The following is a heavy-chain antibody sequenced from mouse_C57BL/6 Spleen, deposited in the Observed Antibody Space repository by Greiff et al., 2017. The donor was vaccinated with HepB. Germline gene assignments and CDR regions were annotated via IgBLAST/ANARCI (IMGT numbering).Heavy chain of an antibody. V-gene: IGHV5-17*01. CDR1: GFTFSDYG. J-gene: IGHJ4*01. CDR3: ARNLVVGYAMDY. CDR2: ISSGSSTI. Sequence: EVHLVESGGGLVKPGGSLKLSCAASGFTFSDYGMHWVRQAPEQGLEWVAYISSGSSTIYYADTVKGRFTISRDNAKNTLFLQLTSLRSEDTAMYYCARNLVVGYAMDYWGQGTSVTVSS. D-gene: IGHD1-1*01.